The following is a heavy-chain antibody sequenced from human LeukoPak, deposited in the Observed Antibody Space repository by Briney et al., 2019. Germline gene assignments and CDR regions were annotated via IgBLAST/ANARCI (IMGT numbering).Heavy chain of an antibody. Sequence: GGSLRLSCAASGFTFSDYYMSWSRQAPGKGLEWVSYIISSGSTIYYTDTVKGRFTITRDNAKNSLYLQMNSMRAEDTAVSYCGRDLAQWLVLGYWGQGTLVTVSS. V-gene: IGHV3-11*04. CDR1: GFTFSDYY. D-gene: IGHD6-19*01. CDR3: GRDLAQWLVLGY. CDR2: IISSGSTI. J-gene: IGHJ4*02.